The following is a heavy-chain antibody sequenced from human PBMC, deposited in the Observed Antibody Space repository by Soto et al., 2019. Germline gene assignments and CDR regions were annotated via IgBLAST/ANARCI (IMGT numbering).Heavy chain of an antibody. CDR3: GRGRVPPHRSYYYYYMDV. V-gene: IGHV4-34*01. Sequence: SETLSLTCAVYGGSFSGYYWSWIRQPPGKGLEWIGEINHSGSTNYNPSLKSRVTISVDTSKNQFSLKLSSVTAADTAVYYCGRGRVPPHRSYYYYYMDVWGKGTTVTVSS. J-gene: IGHJ6*03. CDR1: GGSFSGYY. CDR2: INHSGST.